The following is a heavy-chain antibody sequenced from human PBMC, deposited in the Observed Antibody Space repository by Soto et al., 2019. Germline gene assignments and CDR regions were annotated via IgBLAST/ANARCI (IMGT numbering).Heavy chain of an antibody. Sequence: QVQLVQSGAELKKPGDSVNVSCKAPGYTFTTYGISWVRQAPGQGLEWMGWINAYNGDTRFAHKFHGRVTLTTDASRSTVYMELKNLRSDDTAVYYCARDLLAWGQGTMVTVSS. CDR2: INAYNGDT. V-gene: IGHV1-18*04. CDR3: ARDLLA. CDR1: GYTFTTYG. J-gene: IGHJ3*01.